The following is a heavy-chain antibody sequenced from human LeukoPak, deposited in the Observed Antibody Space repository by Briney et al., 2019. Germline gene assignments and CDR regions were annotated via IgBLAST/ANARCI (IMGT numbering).Heavy chain of an antibody. V-gene: IGHV3-23*01. Sequence: GGSPRLSCAASGFTFSSYAMSWVRQAPGKGLEWGSSISASGGSTSYADSVKGRFTISRDNSKNTLYLQMNSLRADDTAVYYCAKGHGDYSANYFDNWGRGTLVTVST. CDR1: GFTFSSYA. CDR2: ISASGGST. D-gene: IGHD4-17*01. J-gene: IGHJ4*02. CDR3: AKGHGDYSANYFDN.